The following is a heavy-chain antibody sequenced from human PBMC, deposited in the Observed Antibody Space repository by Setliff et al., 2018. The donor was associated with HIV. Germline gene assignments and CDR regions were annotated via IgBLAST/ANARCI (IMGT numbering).Heavy chain of an antibody. CDR3: KTGIVAGKEN. V-gene: IGHV3-30*04. J-gene: IGHJ4*02. CDR1: GFSFGAHA. Sequence: PGGSLRLSCVGSGFSFGAHAIHWVRQAPGKGLEWVAVISSDGNNQYYGDSVRGRFTISRDNSKNTLYLQVNRLKTEDTAVYYCKTGIVAGKENWGQGTLVTVSS. D-gene: IGHD6-19*01. CDR2: ISSDGNNQ.